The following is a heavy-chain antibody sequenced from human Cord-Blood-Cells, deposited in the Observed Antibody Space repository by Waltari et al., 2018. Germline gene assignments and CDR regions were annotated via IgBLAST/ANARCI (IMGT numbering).Heavy chain of an antibody. CDR3: ARSMSGYSGYDLDY. D-gene: IGHD5-12*01. Sequence: QLQLQESGPGLVKPSETLSLTCTVSGGSISSSSFYWGWIRQPPGKGLEWIGSIYYRGSTYYNPSLKSRVTISVDTSKNQFSLKLSSVSAADTAVYYCARSMSGYSGYDLDYWGQGTLVTVSS. J-gene: IGHJ4*02. CDR2: IYYRGST. V-gene: IGHV4-39*01. CDR1: GGSISSSSFY.